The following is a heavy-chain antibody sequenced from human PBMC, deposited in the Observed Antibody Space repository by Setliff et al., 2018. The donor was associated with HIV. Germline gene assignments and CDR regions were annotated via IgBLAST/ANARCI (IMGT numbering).Heavy chain of an antibody. J-gene: IGHJ4*02. CDR2: ISPYNGNT. Sequence: ASVKVSCKASGYSFTSYGVSWVRQAPGQGLEWMGWISPYNGNTEYERKVQGRVAMTTDTSTSTAYMELRSLRSDDTAVYYCARDRQAYLRISGDAVGYWGQGTLVTVSS. CDR3: ARDRQAYLRISGDAVGY. V-gene: IGHV1-18*01. CDR1: GYSFTSYG. D-gene: IGHD3-10*01.